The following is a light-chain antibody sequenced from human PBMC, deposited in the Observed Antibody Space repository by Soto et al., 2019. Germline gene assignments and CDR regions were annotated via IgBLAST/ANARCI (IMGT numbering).Light chain of an antibody. CDR2: GNS. CDR3: QSYDSSLSTVV. CDR1: NSNIGAGYD. Sequence: QSVLTQPPSVSGAPGQRVTISCTGSNSNIGAGYDVHWYQLLPGTAPKLLIFGNSNRPSGVPDRFSGSKSGTSASLAITGLQAEDEADYYCQSYDSSLSTVVFGGGTKVTVL. V-gene: IGLV1-40*01. J-gene: IGLJ2*01.